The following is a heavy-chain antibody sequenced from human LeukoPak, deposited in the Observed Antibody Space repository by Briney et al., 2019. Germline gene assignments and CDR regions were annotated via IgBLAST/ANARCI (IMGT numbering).Heavy chain of an antibody. CDR1: GGIFSNHA. J-gene: IGHJ4*02. CDR3: ARPKTYYYDTSGYYAEYYFDF. D-gene: IGHD3-22*01. V-gene: IGHV1-69*04. Sequence: SVKVSCKASGGIFSNHAISWVRQAPGQGLEWMGRIIPILSITNSAQKFQGRVTITADKSTSTAYMELSSLRSEDTAVYYCARPKTYYYDTSGYYAEYYFDFWGQGTLVTVSS. CDR2: IIPILSIT.